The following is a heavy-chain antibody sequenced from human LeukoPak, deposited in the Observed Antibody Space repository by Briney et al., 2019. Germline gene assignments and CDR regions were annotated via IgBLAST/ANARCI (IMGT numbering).Heavy chain of an antibody. Sequence: GGSLRLSCAASGFTFDDYGMSWVRQAPGKGLEWVSGINWNGGSTGYAASVKGRFTISRDNAKNSLYLQMNSLRAEDTALYYCAREQGMVRGSWFDPWGQGTLVTVSS. J-gene: IGHJ5*02. CDR1: GFTFDDYG. CDR3: AREQGMVRGSWFDP. D-gene: IGHD3-10*01. CDR2: INWNGGST. V-gene: IGHV3-20*04.